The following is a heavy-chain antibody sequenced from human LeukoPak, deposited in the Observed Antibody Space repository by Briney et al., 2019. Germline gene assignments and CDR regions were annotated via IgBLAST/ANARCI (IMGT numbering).Heavy chain of an antibody. J-gene: IGHJ4*02. V-gene: IGHV5-51*01. D-gene: IGHD2-2*01. CDR3: ARQPHHRYCSSTSCYGLFDY. Sequence: GGSLEISCKGSGYHFTSYWIGGVRPVPGKGLEGMGIIYPGDSDTRYSPSFQGQVTISADKSISTAYLQWSSLKASDTAMYYCARQPHHRYCSSTSCYGLFDYWGQGTLVTVSS. CDR2: IYPGDSDT. CDR1: GYHFTSYW.